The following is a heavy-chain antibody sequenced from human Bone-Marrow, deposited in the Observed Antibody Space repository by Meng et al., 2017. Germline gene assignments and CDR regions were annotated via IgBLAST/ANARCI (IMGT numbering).Heavy chain of an antibody. V-gene: IGHV3-30*07. CDR1: GFTFSSYA. CDR3: ARDGDY. J-gene: IGHJ4*02. Sequence: QVQLVGSGGGVVQPGRSLRLSCAASGFTFSSYAMHWVRQAPGKGLEWVAVISYDGSNKYYADSVKGRFTISRDNSKNTLYLQMNSLRAEDTAVYYCARDGDYWGQGTLVTVFS. CDR2: ISYDGSNK.